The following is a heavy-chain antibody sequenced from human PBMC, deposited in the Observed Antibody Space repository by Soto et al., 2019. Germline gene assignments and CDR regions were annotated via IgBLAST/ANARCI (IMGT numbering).Heavy chain of an antibody. V-gene: IGHV3-30*18. CDR3: AKDQGYYGSGSYHTGFDY. D-gene: IGHD3-10*01. Sequence: PGGSLRLSCAASGFTFSSYGMHWVRQAPGKGLEWVAVISYDGSNKYYADSVKGRFTISRDNSKNTLYLQMNSLRAEDTAVFYCAKDQGYYGSGSYHTGFDYWGQGTLVTVSS. CDR1: GFTFSSYG. CDR2: ISYDGSNK. J-gene: IGHJ4*02.